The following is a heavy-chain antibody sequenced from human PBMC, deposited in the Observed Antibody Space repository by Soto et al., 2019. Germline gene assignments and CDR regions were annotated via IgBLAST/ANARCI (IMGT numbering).Heavy chain of an antibody. V-gene: IGHV3-7*01. D-gene: IGHD3-3*01. J-gene: IGHJ3*01. CDR2: IKPDGSDT. CDR3: ATDLNWSGT. Sequence: PGGSLRLSCVASGFTFGDYWMHWVRQAPGKGLEFLATIKPDGSDTYYVDSVKGRFTISRDNAKNSLSLQMNSLRAEDTALYYCATDLNWSGTWGQGTMVTVSS. CDR1: GFTFGDYW.